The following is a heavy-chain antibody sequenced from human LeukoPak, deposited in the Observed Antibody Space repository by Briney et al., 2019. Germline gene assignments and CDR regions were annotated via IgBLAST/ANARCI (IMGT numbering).Heavy chain of an antibody. Sequence: GGSLRLSCAASGFTFSSYWMHWVRHTPGKGLVWVSRIKGDGSSTSYADSVKGRFTISRDNAKNTLYLQMNDLRAEDTAVYYCAKEMRDSSPPLDFWGQGTLVTVSS. CDR2: IKGDGSST. V-gene: IGHV3-74*01. D-gene: IGHD3-22*01. CDR3: AKEMRDSSPPLDF. J-gene: IGHJ4*02. CDR1: GFTFSSYW.